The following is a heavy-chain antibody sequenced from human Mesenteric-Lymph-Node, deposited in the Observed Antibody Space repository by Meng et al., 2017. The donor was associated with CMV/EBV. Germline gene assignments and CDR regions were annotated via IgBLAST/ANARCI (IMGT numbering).Heavy chain of an antibody. J-gene: IGHJ2*01. Sequence: SETLSLTCTVSGGSISSYYWSWIRQPPGKGLEWIGYIYYSGSTNYNPSLKSRVTISVDTSKSQFSLKLSSVTAADTAVYYCATVGVAVPTAMRYWYFDLWGRGTLVTVSS. D-gene: IGHD2-2*01. CDR2: IYYSGST. V-gene: IGHV4-59*01. CDR1: GGSISSYY. CDR3: ATVGVAVPTAMRYWYFDL.